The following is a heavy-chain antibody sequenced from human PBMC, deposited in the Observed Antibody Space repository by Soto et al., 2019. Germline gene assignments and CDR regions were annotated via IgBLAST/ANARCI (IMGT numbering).Heavy chain of an antibody. Sequence: SETLSLTCTVSGGSISTYYWSWIRQPPGKGLEWIGYIYYDGSTSYNPSLRSRVTISVDTSKNQFSLILSSVISADTAVYYCARDQLSSGLYVWFDPWGQGTLVTVSS. D-gene: IGHD6-25*01. V-gene: IGHV4-59*01. J-gene: IGHJ5*02. CDR3: ARDQLSSGLYVWFDP. CDR1: GGSISTYY. CDR2: IYYDGST.